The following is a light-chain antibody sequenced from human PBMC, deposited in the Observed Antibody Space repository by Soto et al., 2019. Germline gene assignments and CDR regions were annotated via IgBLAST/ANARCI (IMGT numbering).Light chain of an antibody. J-gene: IGKJ1*01. Sequence: DIQMTQSPSSLSASVGDGVTITCRASESISTWLAWYQQKPGKAPKLLIYEASNLESGVPSRFSGSGSGTEFTLTISSLQPDDFATYYCQQYNSWGTFGQGTKVDIK. V-gene: IGKV1-5*03. CDR2: EAS. CDR1: ESISTW. CDR3: QQYNSWGT.